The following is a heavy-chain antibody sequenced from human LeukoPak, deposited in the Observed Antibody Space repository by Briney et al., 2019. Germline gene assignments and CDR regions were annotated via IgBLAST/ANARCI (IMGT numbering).Heavy chain of an antibody. CDR3: ATAPTPTGFYMHY. D-gene: IGHD3-9*01. CDR1: GFTFDDYA. V-gene: IGHV3-43*02. Sequence: GGSLRLSCAASGFTFDDYAMHWVRQGPGKGLEWVSYISGDGSTTYYADSVKGRFTISRDNSKTSLYLQMNSLRTEDTALYYCATAPTPTGFYMHYWGQGTLVTVSS. CDR2: ISGDGSTT. J-gene: IGHJ4*02.